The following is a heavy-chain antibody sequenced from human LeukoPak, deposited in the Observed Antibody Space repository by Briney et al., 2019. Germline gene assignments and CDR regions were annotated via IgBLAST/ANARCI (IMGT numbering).Heavy chain of an antibody. Sequence: GGSLRLSCAASGFTFSSYAMSWVRQAPGKGLEWVSAISGSGGSTYYADSVKGRFTISRDNSKNTLYLQMNSLRAEGTAVYYCAKDRIQLWLVGYFDYWGQGTLVTVSS. CDR1: GFTFSSYA. V-gene: IGHV3-23*01. CDR3: AKDRIQLWLVGYFDY. CDR2: ISGSGGST. D-gene: IGHD5-18*01. J-gene: IGHJ4*02.